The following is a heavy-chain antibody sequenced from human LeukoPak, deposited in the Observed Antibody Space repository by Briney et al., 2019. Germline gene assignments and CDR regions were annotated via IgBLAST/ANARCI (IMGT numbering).Heavy chain of an antibody. CDR2: IKQDGSEK. V-gene: IGHV3-7*02. D-gene: IGHD3-10*01. CDR3: ARSIKGDSDH. Sequence: PGGSLRLSCAASGFIFSSYWMSWVRQAPGKGLEWVAQIKQDGSEKYYVDSVKGRFTVSRDNAKNSLYLQMNSLRAEDTAVYYCARSIKGDSDHWGQGTLVTVSS. CDR1: GFIFSSYW. J-gene: IGHJ4*02.